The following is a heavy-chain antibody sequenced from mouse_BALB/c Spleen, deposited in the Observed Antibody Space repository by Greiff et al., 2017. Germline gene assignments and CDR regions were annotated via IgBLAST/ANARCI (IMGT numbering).Heavy chain of an antibody. V-gene: IGHV1-15*01. Sequence: QVQLQQSGAELVRPGASVTLSCKASGHTFTDYEMHWVKQTPVHGLEWIGAIDPETGGTAYNQKFKGKATLTADKSSSTAYMELRSLTSEDSAVYYCTRRYDWGQGTLVTVSA. CDR3: TRRYD. J-gene: IGHJ3*01. CDR1: GHTFTDYE. CDR2: IDPETGGT. D-gene: IGHD2-14*01.